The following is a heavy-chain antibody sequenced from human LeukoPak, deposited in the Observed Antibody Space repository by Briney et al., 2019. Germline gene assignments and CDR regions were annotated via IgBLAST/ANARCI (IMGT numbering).Heavy chain of an antibody. CDR3: ARDRSGYYYPDAFDI. D-gene: IGHD3-22*01. Sequence: ASVKVSCKASGGTFSSYAISWVRQAPGQGLEWMGGIIPIFGTANYAQKFQGRVTITADESTSTAYMELSSLRSEDTAVYYCARDRSGYYYPDAFDIWGQGTMVTVSS. CDR2: IIPIFGTA. CDR1: GGTFSSYA. V-gene: IGHV1-69*13. J-gene: IGHJ3*02.